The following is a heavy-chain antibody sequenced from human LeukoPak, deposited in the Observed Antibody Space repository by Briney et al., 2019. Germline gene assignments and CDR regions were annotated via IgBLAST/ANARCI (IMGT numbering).Heavy chain of an antibody. CDR3: ARPQYCSGGSCSNDFDY. CDR1: GHTFTSYD. D-gene: IGHD2-15*01. CDR2: MNPNSGNT. Sequence: GASVKVSCKASGHTFTSYDINWVRQATGQGLEWMGWMNPNSGNTGYAQKFQGRVTITRNTSISTAYMELSSLRSEDTAVYYCARPQYCSGGSCSNDFDYWGQGTLVTVSS. J-gene: IGHJ4*02. V-gene: IGHV1-8*02.